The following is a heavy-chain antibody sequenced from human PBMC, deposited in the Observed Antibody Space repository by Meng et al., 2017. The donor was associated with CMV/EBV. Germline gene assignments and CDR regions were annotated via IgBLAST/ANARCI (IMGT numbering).Heavy chain of an antibody. V-gene: IGHV4-34*01. Sequence: SETLSLTCAVYGGSFSGYYWSWIRQPPGKGLEWIGEINHSGSTNYNPSLKSRVTISVDTSKNQFSLKLSSVTAADTAVYYCARGRGNDFWSCYSTTEFDPWGRGTLVTVSS. D-gene: IGHD3-3*01. CDR2: INHSGST. J-gene: IGHJ5*02. CDR1: GGSFSGYY. CDR3: ARGRGNDFWSCYSTTEFDP.